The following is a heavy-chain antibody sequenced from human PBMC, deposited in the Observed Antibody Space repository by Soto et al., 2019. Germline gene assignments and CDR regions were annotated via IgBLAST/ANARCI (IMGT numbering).Heavy chain of an antibody. J-gene: IGHJ6*01. CDR3: ARDAMVRGYSGYDSYGMDV. Sequence: ASVKVSCKASGGTFSSYAISWVRQAPGQGLEWMGGIIPIFGTANYAQKFQGRVTITADESTSTAYMELSSLRSEDTAVYYCARDAMVRGYSGYDSYGMDVWGQGTTVNVSS. CDR1: GGTFSSYA. V-gene: IGHV1-69*13. D-gene: IGHD5-12*01. CDR2: IIPIFGTA.